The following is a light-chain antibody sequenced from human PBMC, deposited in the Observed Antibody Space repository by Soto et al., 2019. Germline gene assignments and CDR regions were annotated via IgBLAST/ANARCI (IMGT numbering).Light chain of an antibody. J-gene: IGLJ1*01. Sequence: QSALTQPASVSGSPGQSITISCTGTSSDVGGYSYVSWYQQHPGKAPKLMIYEVSNRPSGVSNRFSGSKSGNTASLTISGLQAEDEADYYCSSDTSSSTRAYVFGTGTKLTVL. CDR1: SSDVGGYSY. CDR3: SSDTSSSTRAYV. CDR2: EVS. V-gene: IGLV2-14*01.